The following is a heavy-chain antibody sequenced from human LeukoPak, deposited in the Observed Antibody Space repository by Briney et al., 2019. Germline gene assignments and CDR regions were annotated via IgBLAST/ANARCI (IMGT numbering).Heavy chain of an antibody. Sequence: PSETLSLTCTVSGGSISSSSYYWGWIRQPPGKGLEWIGYIFYSGSTYYNPSLKSRVTISVDTSMNQFSLKLSSVTAADTAVYYCARIAAAGPWGQGTLVTVSS. V-gene: IGHV4-39*07. CDR1: GGSISSSSYY. CDR3: ARIAAAGP. J-gene: IGHJ5*02. CDR2: IFYSGST. D-gene: IGHD6-13*01.